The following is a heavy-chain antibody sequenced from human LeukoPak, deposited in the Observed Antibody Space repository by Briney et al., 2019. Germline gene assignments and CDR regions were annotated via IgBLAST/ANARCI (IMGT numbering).Heavy chain of an antibody. Sequence: KPSETLSLTCTVSGGSISSYYWGWIRQPPGKGLEWIGYIYYSGTTNYNPSLKSRVTISVATSKNQFSLNLSSVTAADTAVYYCARGGGGEYSSGWYDYWGQGTLSPSPQ. CDR2: IYYSGTT. D-gene: IGHD6-19*01. CDR1: GGSISSYY. CDR3: ARGGGGEYSSGWYDY. J-gene: IGHJ4*02. V-gene: IGHV4-59*01.